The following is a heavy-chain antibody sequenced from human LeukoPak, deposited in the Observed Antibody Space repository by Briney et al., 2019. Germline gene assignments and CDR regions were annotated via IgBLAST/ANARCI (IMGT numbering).Heavy chain of an antibody. CDR2: INPSGGST. Sequence: ASVKVSCKASGYTFTSYYMHWVRQAPGQGPEWMGLINPSGGSTSYAQKFQGRVTMTRDTSTSTVYMELSSLRPEDTAVYYCARWDTAMLSFDYWGQGTLVTVSS. D-gene: IGHD5-18*01. CDR3: ARWDTAMLSFDY. CDR1: GYTFTSYY. J-gene: IGHJ4*02. V-gene: IGHV1-46*01.